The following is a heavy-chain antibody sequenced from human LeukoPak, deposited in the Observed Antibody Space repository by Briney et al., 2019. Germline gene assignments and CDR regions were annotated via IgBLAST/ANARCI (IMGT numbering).Heavy chain of an antibody. Sequence: GASVTVSCKVSGYTLTELSMHWVRQAPGKGLEWMGGFDPEGGETIYAQKFQGRVTMTADTSTDTAYMELSSLRSEDTAVYYCATDRGSGYYYYWGQGTLVTVSS. CDR2: FDPEGGET. V-gene: IGHV1-24*01. D-gene: IGHD3-22*01. CDR1: GYTLTELS. CDR3: ATDRGSGYYYY. J-gene: IGHJ4*02.